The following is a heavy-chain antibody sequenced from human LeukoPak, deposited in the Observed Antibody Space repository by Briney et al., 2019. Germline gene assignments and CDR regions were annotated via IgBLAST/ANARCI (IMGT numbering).Heavy chain of an antibody. CDR1: GGSISSGGYY. Sequence: PSQTLSLTCTVSGGSISSGGYYWSWIRQHPGKGLECIGYIYYSGSTYYNPSLKSRVTISVDTSKNQFSLKLSSVTAADTAVYYCAREGKLYYFDYWGQGTLVTVSS. CDR2: IYYSGST. V-gene: IGHV4-31*03. CDR3: AREGKLYYFDY. D-gene: IGHD1-1*01. J-gene: IGHJ4*02.